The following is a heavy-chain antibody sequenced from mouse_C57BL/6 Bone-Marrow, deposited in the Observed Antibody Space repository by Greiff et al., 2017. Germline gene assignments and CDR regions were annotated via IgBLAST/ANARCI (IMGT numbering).Heavy chain of an antibody. Sequence: EVKLMESGGDLVKPGGSLKLSCAASGFTFSSYGMSWVRQTPDKRLEWVATISSGGSYTYYPDSVKGRFTISRDNAKNTLYLQMSSLKSEDTAMYYCARRGFTTVVAIDYWGQGTTLTVSS. CDR3: ARRGFTTVVAIDY. V-gene: IGHV5-6*02. CDR2: ISSGGSYT. J-gene: IGHJ2*01. CDR1: GFTFSSYG. D-gene: IGHD1-1*01.